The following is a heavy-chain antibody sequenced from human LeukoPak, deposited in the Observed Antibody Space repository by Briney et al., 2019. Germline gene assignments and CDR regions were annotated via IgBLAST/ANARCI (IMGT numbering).Heavy chain of an antibody. CDR2: ISAYKGNT. J-gene: IGHJ3*02. V-gene: IGHV1-18*01. D-gene: IGHD2-2*02. CDR1: GYTFTSYG. Sequence: ASVKVSCKASGYTFTSYGISWVRQAPGQGLEWMGWISAYKGNTNYAQKLQGRVTMTTDTSTSTAYMELRSLRSDDTAVYYCATSGDVPAAIRIAFDIWGQGTMVTVSS. CDR3: ATSGDVPAAIRIAFDI.